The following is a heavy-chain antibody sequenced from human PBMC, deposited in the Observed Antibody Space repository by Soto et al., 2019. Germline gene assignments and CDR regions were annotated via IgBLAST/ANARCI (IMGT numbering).Heavy chain of an antibody. V-gene: IGHV3-21*01. J-gene: IGHJ6*03. D-gene: IGHD3-9*01. CDR1: GFTFSSYS. Sequence: GGSLRLSCAASGFTFSSYSMNWVRQAPGKGLEWVSSISSSSSYIYYADSVKGRFTISRDNAKNSLYLQMNSPRAEDTAVYYCAREEGIYDTPYYYYMDVWGKGTTVTVSS. CDR3: AREEGIYDTPYYYYMDV. CDR2: ISSSSSYI.